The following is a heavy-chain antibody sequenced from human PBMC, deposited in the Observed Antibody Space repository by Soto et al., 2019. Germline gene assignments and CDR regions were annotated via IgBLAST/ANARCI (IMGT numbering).Heavy chain of an antibody. CDR2: IIPVFPTP. V-gene: IGHV1-69*12. Sequence: QVQLVQSGAEVKKPGSSVTVSCKASGGTFGNSAISWVRQAPGQGLEWMGGIIPVFPTPDYAQKYQGRVTMSADESTRTAYMKLTSLRSEDTGVYYCARDTDRPQIGGSYYYALDVWGQGTTVTVSS. D-gene: IGHD1-26*01. J-gene: IGHJ6*02. CDR3: ARDTDRPQIGGSYYYALDV. CDR1: GGTFGNSA.